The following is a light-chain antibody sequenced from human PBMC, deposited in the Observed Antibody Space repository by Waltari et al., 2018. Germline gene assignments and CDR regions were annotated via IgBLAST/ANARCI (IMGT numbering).Light chain of an antibody. Sequence: QSALTQPASVSGSPGQSITISCTGTSSDVGGYNYVPWYQQHPGKAPKLMIYDVSNRPSGVSNRFSGSKSGNTASLTISGLQAEDEADYYCSSYTSNDTLGVFGTGTKVTVL. CDR1: SSDVGGYNY. V-gene: IGLV2-14*03. CDR2: DVS. CDR3: SSYTSNDTLGV. J-gene: IGLJ1*01.